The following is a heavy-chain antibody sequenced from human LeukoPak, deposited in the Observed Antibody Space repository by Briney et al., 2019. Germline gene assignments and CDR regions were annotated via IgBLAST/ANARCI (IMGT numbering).Heavy chain of an antibody. CDR3: ARRRFGESDAFDI. CDR2: IYPGDSDT. D-gene: IGHD3-10*01. Sequence: GESLKISCKVSGYTFTTYWIGWVRQMPGKGLEWMGIIYPGDSDTRYSPSFQGQVIISIDKSISTAYLQWSSLKASDTAMYYCARRRFGESDAFDIWGQGTMVTVSS. J-gene: IGHJ3*02. CDR1: GYTFTTYW. V-gene: IGHV5-51*01.